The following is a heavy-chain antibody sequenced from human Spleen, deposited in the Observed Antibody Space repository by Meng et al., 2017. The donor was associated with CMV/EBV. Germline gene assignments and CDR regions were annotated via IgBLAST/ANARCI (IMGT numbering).Heavy chain of an antibody. V-gene: IGHV4-39*07. CDR3: ARDLLRAHSWFDP. D-gene: IGHD3-16*01. Sequence: VSGGSISSRSYYWGWIRQPPGKGLEWIGSIYYSGSTYYNPSLKSRVTISVDTSKNQFSLKLSSVTAADTAVYYCARDLLRAHSWFDPWGQGTLVTVSS. CDR2: IYYSGST. J-gene: IGHJ5*02. CDR1: GGSISSRSYY.